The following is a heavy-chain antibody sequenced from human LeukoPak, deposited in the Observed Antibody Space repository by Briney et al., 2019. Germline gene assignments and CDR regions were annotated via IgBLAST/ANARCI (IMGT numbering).Heavy chain of an antibody. CDR2: INPNSGGT. V-gene: IGHV1-2*02. CDR3: ARDPNAMVTSLFDY. CDR1: GYTFTGYY. J-gene: IGHJ4*02. Sequence: ASVKVSCKASGYTFTGYYMHWVRQAPGQGLEWMGWINPNSGGTNYAQKFQGRVTMTRDTSISTAYMELSRLRSDGTAVYYCARDPNAMVTSLFDYWGQGTLVTVSS. D-gene: IGHD5-18*01.